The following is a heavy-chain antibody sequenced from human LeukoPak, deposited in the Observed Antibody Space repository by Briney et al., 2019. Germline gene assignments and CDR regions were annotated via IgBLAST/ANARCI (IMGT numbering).Heavy chain of an antibody. D-gene: IGHD3-10*01. Sequence: GSSVKVSCKASGGTFISYAISWVRQVPGQGPEWMGGIIPVFGTANYAQKFQGRVTITADESTRTAYMELSSLRSEDTAVYYCAREGHDGGSYFDYWGQGTLVTVSS. CDR2: IIPVFGTA. J-gene: IGHJ4*02. CDR3: AREGHDGGSYFDY. V-gene: IGHV1-69*01. CDR1: GGTFISYA.